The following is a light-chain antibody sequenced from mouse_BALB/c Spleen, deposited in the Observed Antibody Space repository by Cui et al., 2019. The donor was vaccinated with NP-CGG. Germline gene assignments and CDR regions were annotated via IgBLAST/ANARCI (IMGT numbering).Light chain of an antibody. CDR2: GTN. Sequence: QALVSHESALTPHHGETVTLTCQSSTGAVTTSNYANWVQEKPDHLFTGLIGGTNNRAPGVPARFSGSLIEDKAALTITGAQTEDEAIYFCALWYSNHWVFGGGTKLTVL. V-gene: IGLV1*01. CDR3: ALWYSNHWV. J-gene: IGLJ1*01. CDR1: TGAVTTSNY.